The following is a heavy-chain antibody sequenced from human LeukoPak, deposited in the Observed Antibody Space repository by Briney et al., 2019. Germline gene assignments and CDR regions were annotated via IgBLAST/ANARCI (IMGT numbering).Heavy chain of an antibody. Sequence: SETLSLTCTVSGGSISSSSYYWGWIRQPPGKGLEWIGSIYYSGSTYYNPSLKNRVTISVDTSKNQFSLKLSSVTAADTAVYYCARLNYYYGMDVWGQGTTVTVSS. V-gene: IGHV4-39*01. CDR2: IYYSGST. CDR1: GGSISSSSYY. CDR3: ARLNYYYGMDV. J-gene: IGHJ6*02.